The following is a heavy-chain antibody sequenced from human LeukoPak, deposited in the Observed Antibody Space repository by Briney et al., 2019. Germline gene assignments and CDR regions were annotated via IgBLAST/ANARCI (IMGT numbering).Heavy chain of an antibody. CDR1: GGSISSSSHY. D-gene: IGHD5-12*01. CDR3: AGHVVVATIENWFDP. V-gene: IGHV4-39*01. Sequence: SETLSLTCTVSGGSISSSSHYWGWIRQPPGKGLEWIGNIYYSGSTYYKSSLKSRVTISVDTSKNQFSLKLSSVTAADTAVYYCAGHVVVATIENWFDPWGQGTLVTVSS. J-gene: IGHJ5*02. CDR2: IYYSGST.